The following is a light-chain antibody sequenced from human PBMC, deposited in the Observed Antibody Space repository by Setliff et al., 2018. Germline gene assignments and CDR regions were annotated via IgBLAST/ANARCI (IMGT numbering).Light chain of an antibody. CDR1: SSDVGAYSH. V-gene: IGLV2-14*01. CDR3: MSYTTIRTYV. J-gene: IGLJ1*01. Sequence: QSVLTQPASVSGSPGQSITISCAGTSSDVGAYSHVSWYQQYPGKAPKLMISEVSNRSSGVSYRFSGSKSGNTASLTISGLQAEDEADYYCMSYTTIRTYVFGTGTKVTVL. CDR2: EVS.